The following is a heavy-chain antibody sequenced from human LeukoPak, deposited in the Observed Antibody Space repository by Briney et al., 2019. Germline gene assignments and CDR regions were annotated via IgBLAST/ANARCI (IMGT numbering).Heavy chain of an antibody. Sequence: GASVKVSCKASGYTFTSYYMHWVRQAPGQGLEWMGIINPSGGSTSYAQKFQGRVTMTRDTSTSTVYMELSSLRSEDTAVYYCARDGLYCSSTSCPGRGGAFDIWGQGTMVTVSS. CDR2: INPSGGST. D-gene: IGHD2-2*01. V-gene: IGHV1-46*01. CDR3: ARDGLYCSSTSCPGRGGAFDI. J-gene: IGHJ3*02. CDR1: GYTFTSYY.